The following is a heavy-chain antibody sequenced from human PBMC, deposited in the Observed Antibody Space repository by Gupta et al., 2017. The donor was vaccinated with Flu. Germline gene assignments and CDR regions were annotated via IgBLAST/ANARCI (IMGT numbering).Heavy chain of an antibody. CDR3: VXDQEQRLRDGMDV. J-gene: IGHJ6*02. D-gene: IGHD6-25*01. Sequence: EVRLVESGGGLVQPGRSLRLSCEASGFPFDDYAMHWVRQAPGKGLEWVAGISWNSGRIGYADAGKGRFTISRENAKSALDLQMISLRTEXTALYYCVXDQEQRLRDGMDVWGQGTAVTVSS. CDR1: GFPFDDYA. CDR2: ISWNSGRI. V-gene: IGHV3-9*01.